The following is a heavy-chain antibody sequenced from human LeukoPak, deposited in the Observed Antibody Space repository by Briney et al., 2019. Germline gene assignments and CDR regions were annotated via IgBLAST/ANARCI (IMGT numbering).Heavy chain of an antibody. CDR2: IYTSGST. Sequence: SETLSLTCAVYGGSFSGYYWSWIRQPAGKGLEWIGRIYTSGSTNYNPSLKSRVTISVDTSKNQFSLKLSSVTAADTAVYYCARGYCSSTSCSLDYWGQGTLVTVSS. CDR1: GGSFSGYY. V-gene: IGHV4-59*10. CDR3: ARGYCSSTSCSLDY. D-gene: IGHD2-2*01. J-gene: IGHJ4*02.